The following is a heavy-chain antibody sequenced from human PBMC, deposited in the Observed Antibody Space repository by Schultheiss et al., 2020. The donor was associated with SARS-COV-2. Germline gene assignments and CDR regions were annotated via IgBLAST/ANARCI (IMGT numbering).Heavy chain of an antibody. J-gene: IGHJ6*02. CDR3: ARDQTMTTVTTRERVARKYGMDV. CDR2: ISAYNGNT. CDR1: GYTFTGYG. Sequence: ASVKVSCKASGYTFTGYGISWVRQAPGQGLEWMGWISAYNGNTNYAQKFQGRVTITRDTSASTAYMELSSLRSEDTAVYYCARDQTMTTVTTRERVARKYGMDVWGQGTTVTVSS. D-gene: IGHD4-17*01. V-gene: IGHV1-18*01.